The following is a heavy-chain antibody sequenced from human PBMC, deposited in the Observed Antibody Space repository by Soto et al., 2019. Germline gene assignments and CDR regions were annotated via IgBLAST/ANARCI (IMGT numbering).Heavy chain of an antibody. CDR3: ARDRSSDSLFGY. V-gene: IGHV4-4*02. D-gene: IGHD2-2*01. CDR1: GGSISSSNW. Sequence: SETLALTCAVSGGSISSSNWWSWVRQPPGKGLEWIGDIYHSGDTNYNPSLETRVTMSIDKSKNQFSLKLNSVTAADTAVYYCARDRSSDSLFGYWGQGALVTVSS. CDR2: IYHSGDT. J-gene: IGHJ4*02.